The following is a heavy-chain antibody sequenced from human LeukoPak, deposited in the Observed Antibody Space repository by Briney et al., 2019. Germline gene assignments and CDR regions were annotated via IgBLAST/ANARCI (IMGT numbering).Heavy chain of an antibody. V-gene: IGHV3-9*01. CDR2: ISWNGGSV. Sequence: PGRSLRLSCAASGFTFGDYAMHWVRQAPGKGLEWVSGISWNGGSVGYADSVKGRFTISRDSAKNSLYLQMNSLRAEDTAVYYCAKTVTRYFDYWGQGTLVTVSS. D-gene: IGHD4-17*01. CDR1: GFTFGDYA. CDR3: AKTVTRYFDY. J-gene: IGHJ4*02.